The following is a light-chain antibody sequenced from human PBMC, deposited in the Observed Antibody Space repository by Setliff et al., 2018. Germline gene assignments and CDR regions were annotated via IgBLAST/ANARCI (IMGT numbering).Light chain of an antibody. CDR2: YDS. CDR1: NIGGKS. J-gene: IGLJ1*01. CDR3: QVWDSGSEHYV. Sequence: SYELTQPPSVPVAPGKTARITCGGNNIGGKSVNWYQQKPGQAPVLVTYYDSDRPSGIPERFFGSNSGNTATLTISRVEAGDEADYYCQVWDSGSEHYVVGTGTKV. V-gene: IGLV3-21*04.